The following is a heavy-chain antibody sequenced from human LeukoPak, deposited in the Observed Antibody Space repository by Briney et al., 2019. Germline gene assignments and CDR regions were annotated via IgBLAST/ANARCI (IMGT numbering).Heavy chain of an antibody. V-gene: IGHV4-39*07. CDR3: ARDYGGAAR. J-gene: IGHJ4*02. Sequence: SETLSLTCTVSGGSISSSSYYWGWIRQPPGKGLEWIGSIYYSGSTYYNPSLKSRVTISVDTSKNQFSLKLSSVTAADTAVYYCARDYGGAARWGQGTLVTVSS. CDR2: IYYSGST. CDR1: GGSISSSSYY. D-gene: IGHD6-25*01.